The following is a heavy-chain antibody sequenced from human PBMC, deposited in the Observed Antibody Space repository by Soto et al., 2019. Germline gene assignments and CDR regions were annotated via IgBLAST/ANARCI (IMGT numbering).Heavy chain of an antibody. CDR1: GFTFRGSA. J-gene: IGHJ6*02. CDR3: TGSLLAYCSGGKCHTDYYYYGMDV. V-gene: IGHV3-73*02. D-gene: IGHD2-15*01. CDR2: IRTKANSYAT. Sequence: EVQLVESGGGLVQPGASLKLSCAASGFTFRGSAMHWVRQASGKGLEWVGRIRTKANSYATAYAASVQGRFTISRDDSKSTAYLQMNSRKTEDTAVYYCTGSLLAYCSGGKCHTDYYYYGMDVWGQGTAVTVSS.